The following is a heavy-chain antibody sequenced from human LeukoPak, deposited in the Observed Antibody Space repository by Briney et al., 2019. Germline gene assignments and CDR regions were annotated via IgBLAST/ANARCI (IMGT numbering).Heavy chain of an antibody. J-gene: IGHJ3*02. CDR2: IKQDGSEK. Sequence: GGSLRLSCAASGFTFSSYWMSWVRQAPGKGLEWVANIKQDGSEKYYVDSVKGRFTISRDNAKNSLYLQMNSLRAEDTAVYYCARDSRDGYYSAFDIWGQGTMVTVSS. CDR1: GFTFSSYW. D-gene: IGHD3-22*01. V-gene: IGHV3-7*01. CDR3: ARDSRDGYYSAFDI.